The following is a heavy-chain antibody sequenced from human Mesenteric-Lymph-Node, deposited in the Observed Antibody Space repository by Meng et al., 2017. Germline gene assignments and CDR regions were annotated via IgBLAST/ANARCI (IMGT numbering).Heavy chain of an antibody. D-gene: IGHD5/OR15-5a*01. CDR2: IKQDRSEKYYV. CDR3: AREAIVSTTDDAFDV. CDR1: GFNFYDYW. J-gene: IGHJ3*01. V-gene: IGHV3-7*01. Sequence: GGSLRLSCAASGFNFYDYWMSWVRQAPGKGLEWVANIKQDRSEKYYVYYVDSVKGRFTISRDNAKNSLYLQMNSLRAEDTAVYYCAREAIVSTTDDAFDVWGQGTMVTVSS.